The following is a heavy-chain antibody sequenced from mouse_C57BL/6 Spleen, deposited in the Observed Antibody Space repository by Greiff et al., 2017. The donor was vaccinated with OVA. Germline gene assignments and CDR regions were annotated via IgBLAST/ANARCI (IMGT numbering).Heavy chain of an antibody. J-gene: IGHJ3*01. CDR2: IYPSDSET. V-gene: IGHV1-61*01. Sequence: QVQLQQPGAELVRPGSSVKLSCKASGYTFTSYWMDWVKQRPGQGLEWIGNIYPSDSETHYNQKFKDKATLTVDKSSSTAYMQLSSLTSEDSAVYCGARRGYGSSPWFAYWGQGTLVTVSA. D-gene: IGHD1-1*01. CDR1: GYTFTSYW. CDR3: ARRGYGSSPWFAY.